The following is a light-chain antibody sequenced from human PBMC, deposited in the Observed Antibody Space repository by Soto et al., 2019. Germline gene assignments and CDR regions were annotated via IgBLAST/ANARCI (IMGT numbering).Light chain of an antibody. CDR2: DAS. Sequence: EIVLTQSPATLSLSPGERATLSCGASQSVSTYLAWYQQKPGQAPRRLIYDASNRATGIPARFSGSGSGTDFTLTINSLEPEDSAVYYCQQRSNWPSITFGQGTRLEIK. J-gene: IGKJ5*01. V-gene: IGKV3-11*01. CDR1: QSVSTY. CDR3: QQRSNWPSIT.